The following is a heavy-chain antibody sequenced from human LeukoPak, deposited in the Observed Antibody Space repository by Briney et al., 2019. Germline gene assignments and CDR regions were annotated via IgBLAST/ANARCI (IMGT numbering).Heavy chain of an antibody. CDR2: IYYSGST. Sequence: SETLSLTCTVSGGSISSSSYYWGWLRQPPGKGLEWIVSIYYSGSTYYHPSLKSRVTISVDTSKNQFSLKLSSVAAADTAVYYCARHRYDYGDKRVAFDIWGQGTMVTVSS. CDR1: GGSISSSSYY. D-gene: IGHD4-23*01. J-gene: IGHJ3*02. CDR3: ARHRYDYGDKRVAFDI. V-gene: IGHV4-39*01.